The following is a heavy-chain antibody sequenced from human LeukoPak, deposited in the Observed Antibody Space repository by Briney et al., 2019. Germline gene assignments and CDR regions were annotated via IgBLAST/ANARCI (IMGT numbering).Heavy chain of an antibody. CDR1: GVSISSGGYS. J-gene: IGHJ5*02. CDR3: AREVVGGDSGCENDGNNWFDP. CDR2: IYHSGST. Sequence: SETLSLTCAVSGVSISSGGYSWSWIRQPPGKGLEWIGYIYHSGSTYYNPSLKSRVTISVDRSKNQFSLKLSSVTAADTAVYYCAREVVGGDSGCENDGNNWFDPWGQGTLVTVSS. D-gene: IGHD5-12*01. V-gene: IGHV4-30-2*01.